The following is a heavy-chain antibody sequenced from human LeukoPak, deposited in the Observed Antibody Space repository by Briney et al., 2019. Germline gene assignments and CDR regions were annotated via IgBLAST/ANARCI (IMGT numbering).Heavy chain of an antibody. CDR3: ATKATYSYYDY. CDR2: MNPNSGNT. J-gene: IGHJ4*02. Sequence: ASVKVSCKASGYTFPSYDINWVRQATGQGLEWMGWMNPNSGNTGYAQKFQGRVTITADKSTSTAYMELSSLRSEDTAVYYCATKATYSYYDYWGQGTLVTVSS. D-gene: IGHD4-11*01. V-gene: IGHV1-8*01. CDR1: GYTFPSYD.